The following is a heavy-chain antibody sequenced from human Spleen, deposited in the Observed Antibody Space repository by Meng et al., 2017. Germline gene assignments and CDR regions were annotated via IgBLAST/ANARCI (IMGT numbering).Heavy chain of an antibody. V-gene: IGHV3-48*03. CDR3: ARDTRTQNSGRMFY. D-gene: IGHD1-26*01. CDR1: GFTFSSYE. Sequence: GESLKISCAASGFTFSSYEMNWVRQAPGKGLEWVSYISSSGSTIYYADSVKGRFTISRDNAKDTLYLQMNNLRPEDTAVYYCARDTRTQNSGRMFYWGQGSLVTVSS. CDR2: ISSSGSTI. J-gene: IGHJ4*02.